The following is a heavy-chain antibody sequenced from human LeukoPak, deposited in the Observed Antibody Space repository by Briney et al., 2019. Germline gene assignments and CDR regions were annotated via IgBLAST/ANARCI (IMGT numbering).Heavy chain of an antibody. V-gene: IGHV4-4*07. J-gene: IGHJ4*02. CDR2: IYTSGST. CDR3: ARVLGELRAFDS. D-gene: IGHD1-26*01. CDR1: GGSISSYY. Sequence: PSETLSLTCTVSGGSISSYYWSWIRQPAGKRLELIGHIYTSGSTNYNPSLKSRVTMSVDTSKNQLSLKLSSVTAADTAVYYCARVLGELRAFDSWGQGTLVTVSS.